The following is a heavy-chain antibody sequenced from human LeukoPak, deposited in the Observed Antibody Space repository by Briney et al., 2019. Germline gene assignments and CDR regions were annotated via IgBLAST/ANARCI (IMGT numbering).Heavy chain of an antibody. V-gene: IGHV3-30*18. Sequence: QSGGSLRLSCAASGFTFSSYGMHWVRQAPGKGLEWVAVISYDGSNKYYADSVKGRFTISRDNSKNTLYLQMNSLRAEDTAVYYCAKNPYPYCSSTSCLVPDYWGQGTLVTVSS. CDR1: GFTFSSYG. J-gene: IGHJ4*02. CDR3: AKNPYPYCSSTSCLVPDY. D-gene: IGHD2-2*01. CDR2: ISYDGSNK.